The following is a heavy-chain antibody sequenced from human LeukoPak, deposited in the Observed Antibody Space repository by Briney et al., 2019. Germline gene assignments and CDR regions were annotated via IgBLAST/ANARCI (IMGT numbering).Heavy chain of an antibody. D-gene: IGHD3-22*01. J-gene: IGHJ4*02. Sequence: ASVTVSCKASGYTFTSYGISWVRQAPGQGLEWMGWISAYNGNTNYAQKLQGRVTMTTDTSTSTAYMELRSLRSDDTAVYYCARGGYYDSSGYPFDYWGQGTLVTVSS. V-gene: IGHV1-18*01. CDR2: ISAYNGNT. CDR3: ARGGYYDSSGYPFDY. CDR1: GYTFTSYG.